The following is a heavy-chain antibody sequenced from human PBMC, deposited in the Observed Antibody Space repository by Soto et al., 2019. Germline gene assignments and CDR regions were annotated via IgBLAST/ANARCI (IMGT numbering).Heavy chain of an antibody. CDR3: AKAAWMEAARLNWFDP. D-gene: IGHD6-6*01. V-gene: IGHV3-23*01. Sequence: PGGSLRLSCAASGFTFSSYAMSWVRQAPGKGLEWVSAISGSGGSTYYADSVKGRFTISRDNSKNTLYLQMNSLRAEDTAVYYCAKAAWMEAARLNWFDPWGQGTLVTVSS. CDR1: GFTFSSYA. CDR2: ISGSGGST. J-gene: IGHJ5*02.